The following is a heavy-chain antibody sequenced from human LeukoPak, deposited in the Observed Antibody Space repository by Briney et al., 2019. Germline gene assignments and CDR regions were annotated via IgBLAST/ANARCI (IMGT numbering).Heavy chain of an antibody. D-gene: IGHD6-19*01. CDR1: GGTFSSYA. V-gene: IGHV1-69*04. J-gene: IGHJ4*02. Sequence: VASVKVSCKASGGTFSSYAISWVRQAPGQGLEWMGRIIPTLGIANYAQKFQGRVTITADKSTSTAYMELSSLRSEDTAVYYCARPTLSSGWYSGDYWGQGTLVTVSS. CDR2: IIPTLGIA. CDR3: ARPTLSSGWYSGDY.